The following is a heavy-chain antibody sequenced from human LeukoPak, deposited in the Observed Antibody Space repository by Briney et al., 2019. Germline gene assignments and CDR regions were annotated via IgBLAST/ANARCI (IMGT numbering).Heavy chain of an antibody. V-gene: IGHV4-39*01. CDR2: IYYSGST. CDR1: GGSISSSSYY. D-gene: IGHD3-16*02. Sequence: SETLSLTCTVSGGSISSSSYYWGWIRQPPGKGLEWIGSIYYSGSTYYNPSLKSRVTISVDTSKNQFSLKLSSVTAADTAVYYCARQGYHDAFDIWGQGTWSPSLQ. J-gene: IGHJ3*02. CDR3: ARQGYHDAFDI.